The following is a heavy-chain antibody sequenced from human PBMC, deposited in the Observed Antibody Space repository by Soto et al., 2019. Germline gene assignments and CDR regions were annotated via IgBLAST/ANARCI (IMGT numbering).Heavy chain of an antibody. CDR2: INAGNGST. D-gene: IGHD2-15*01. CDR3: ASESSGGSSH. CDR1: GYTFTSYA. V-gene: IGHV1-3*01. Sequence: ASVKVSCKASGYTFTSYAMHWVRQAPGQRLEWMGWINAGNGSTKYSQKFQGRVTITRDTSASTAYMELSSLRSEDTAVYYCASESSGGSSHWGQGTLVTVSS. J-gene: IGHJ4*02.